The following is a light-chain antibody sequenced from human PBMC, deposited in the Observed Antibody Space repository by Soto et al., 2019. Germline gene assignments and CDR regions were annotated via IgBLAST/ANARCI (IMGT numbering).Light chain of an antibody. CDR1: QSISSSF. CDR3: QQYDNSPIT. J-gene: IGKJ5*01. Sequence: EILLTPSPGIFSLSPVERASLSCGASQSISSSFLAWYQQKPGQAPRLLIYGASSRATGIPDRFSGTGSETDFTLTISRLEPEDFAVYYCQQYDNSPITFGQGTRLEI. V-gene: IGKV3-20*01. CDR2: GAS.